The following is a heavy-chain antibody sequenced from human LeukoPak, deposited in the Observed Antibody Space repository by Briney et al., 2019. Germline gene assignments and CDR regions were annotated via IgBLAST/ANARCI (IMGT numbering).Heavy chain of an antibody. J-gene: IGHJ4*02. CDR2: IYYSGST. CDR1: GGSISSSSYY. CDR3: AARRGYCSSTSCPDY. Sequence: SETLSLTCTVSGGSISSSSYYWGWIRQPPGKGLEWIGSIYYSGSTYYNPSLKSRVTISVDTSKNQFSLKLSSVTAADTAVYYCAARRGYCSSTSCPDYWGQGTLVTVSS. V-gene: IGHV4-39*07. D-gene: IGHD2-2*01.